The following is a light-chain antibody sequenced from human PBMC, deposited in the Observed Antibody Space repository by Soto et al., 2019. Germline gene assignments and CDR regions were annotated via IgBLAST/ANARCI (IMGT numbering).Light chain of an antibody. CDR3: QHYNSYSEA. CDR2: KAS. CDR1: QTISSW. J-gene: IGKJ1*01. Sequence: DIQMTQSPSTLSGSVGDRVTITCRASQTISSWLAWYQQKPGKAPKLLIYKASTLKSGVPSRFSGSGSGTEFTLTISSLQPDDFATYYCQHYNSYSEAFDQGTKVE. V-gene: IGKV1-5*03.